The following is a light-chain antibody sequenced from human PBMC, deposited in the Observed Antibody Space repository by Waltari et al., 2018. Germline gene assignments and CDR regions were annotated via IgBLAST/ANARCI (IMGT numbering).Light chain of an antibody. CDR2: EVS. J-gene: IGLJ2*01. CDR1: SSHVGGYNY. CDR3: SSYAGSNNYVV. V-gene: IGLV2-8*01. Sequence: QSALTQPPSAPGSPVQSVTISCTGPSSHVGGYNYVSWYQQHPGKAPKLMIYEVSKRPSGVPDRFSGSKSGNTASLTVSGLQAEDEADYYCSSYAGSNNYVVFGGGTKLTVL.